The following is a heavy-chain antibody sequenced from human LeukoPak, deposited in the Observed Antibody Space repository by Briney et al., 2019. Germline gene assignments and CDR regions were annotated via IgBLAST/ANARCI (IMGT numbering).Heavy chain of an antibody. V-gene: IGHV4-39*01. CDR2: IYYSGST. CDR1: GGSISSSSYY. J-gene: IGHJ5*02. CDR3: ARVVKVGIAAAGWFDP. D-gene: IGHD6-13*01. Sequence: SETLSLTCTVSGGSISSSSYYWGWIRQPPGKGLEWIESIYYSGSTYYNPSLKSRVTISVDTSKNQFSLKLSSVTAADTAVYYCARVVKVGIAAAGWFDPWGQGTLVTVSS.